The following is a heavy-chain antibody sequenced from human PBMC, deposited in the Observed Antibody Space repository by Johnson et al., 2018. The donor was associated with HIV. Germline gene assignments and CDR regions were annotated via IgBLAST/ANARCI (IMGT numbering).Heavy chain of an antibody. J-gene: IGHJ3*02. CDR2: IYSGGST. D-gene: IGHD3-22*01. Sequence: MQLVESGGGLVQPGGSLRLSCAASGFTVSSNYMSWVRQAPGKGLEWVSVIYSGGSTYYADSVKGRFTISRDNSKNTLYLQMNSLRAEDTAVYYCAKVRDYYDSSGYSYYDAFDIWGQGTMVTVSS. CDR3: AKVRDYYDSSGYSYYDAFDI. V-gene: IGHV3-66*01. CDR1: GFTVSSNY.